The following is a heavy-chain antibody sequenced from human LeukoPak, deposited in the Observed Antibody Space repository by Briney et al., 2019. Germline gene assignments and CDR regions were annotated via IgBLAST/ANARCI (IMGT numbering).Heavy chain of an antibody. V-gene: IGHV3-53*01. CDR3: ASGGLGTRKYYSDPFHY. J-gene: IGHJ4*02. Sequence: GGSLRLSCAASGFTVSSNYIGWVRQAPGKGLGWVSIIYSAGGIYYADSVRGRFTISRDNSKNTVGLQMNSLTVDDTAVYYCASGGLGTRKYYSDPFHYWGQGTLDTVSS. D-gene: IGHD3-10*01. CDR1: GFTVSSNY. CDR2: IYSAGGI.